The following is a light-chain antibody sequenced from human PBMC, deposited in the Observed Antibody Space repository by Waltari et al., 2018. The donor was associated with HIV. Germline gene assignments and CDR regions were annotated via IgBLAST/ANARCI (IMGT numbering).Light chain of an antibody. Sequence: DRVMTESRLCLPVSPGEPASISCRSSQSLLHSNGYNYLDWYLQKPGQSPQLLIYLGSNRASGVPDRFSGSGSGTDFTLKISRVEAEDVGVYYCMQALQTPPYTFGQGTKLEIK. V-gene: IGKV2-28*01. CDR3: MQALQTPPYT. J-gene: IGKJ2*01. CDR2: LGS. CDR1: QSLLHSNGYNY.